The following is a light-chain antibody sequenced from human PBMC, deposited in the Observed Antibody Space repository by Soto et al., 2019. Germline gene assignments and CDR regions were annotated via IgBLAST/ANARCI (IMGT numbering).Light chain of an antibody. J-gene: IGLJ1*01. CDR1: SSDVGGYNY. V-gene: IGLV2-11*01. Sequence: QSALTQPRSVSGSPGQSVTISCTGTSSDVGGYNYVSWYQQHPGKAPKVMIYDVSERPSGVPHRFSGSKSGNTASLTISGLQAEDEADYYCCSYAGSPRYVLGTGTKVTVL. CDR2: DVS. CDR3: CSYAGSPRYV.